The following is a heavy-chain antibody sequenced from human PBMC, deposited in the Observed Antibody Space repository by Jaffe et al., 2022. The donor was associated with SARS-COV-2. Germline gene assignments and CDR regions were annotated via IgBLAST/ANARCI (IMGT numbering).Heavy chain of an antibody. J-gene: IGHJ4*02. V-gene: IGHV4-39*01. CDR2: IYYSGST. Sequence: QLQLQESGPGLVKPSETLSLTCTVSGGSISSSSYYWGWIRQPPGKGLEWIGSIYYSGSTYYNPSLKSRVTISVDTSKNQFSLKLSSVTAADTAVYYCASPRAGFWSGYYSFDYWGQGTLVTVSS. CDR3: ASPRAGFWSGYYSFDY. CDR1: GGSISSSSYY. D-gene: IGHD3-3*01.